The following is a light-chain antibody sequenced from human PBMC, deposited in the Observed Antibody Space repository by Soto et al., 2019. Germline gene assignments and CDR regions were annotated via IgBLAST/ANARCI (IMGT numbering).Light chain of an antibody. V-gene: IGKV1-39*01. Sequence: DFQMTQSPSSLSASVGDRVTITCRARRSISNYLNWYQHKSGKVHRLLIYAASRLQPGVPSRFSGTGTGTEFTLPITSLQPEDSATYYCKQSYSVPRFGQGARV. J-gene: IGKJ1*01. CDR3: KQSYSVPR. CDR1: RSISNY. CDR2: AAS.